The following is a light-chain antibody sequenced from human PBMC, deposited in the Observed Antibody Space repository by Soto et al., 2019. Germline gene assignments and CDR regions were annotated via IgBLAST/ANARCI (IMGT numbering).Light chain of an antibody. Sequence: QSVLTQPPSVSGAPGQRVTISCTGSSSNIGAGFDVHWYQQLPGTAPKLLIYGNTNRPSGVPDRFSGSKSGTSASLAITGLQAEDEAEYFCQSFDSSLTVWMFGGGTQLTVL. CDR3: QSFDSSLTVWM. CDR2: GNT. J-gene: IGLJ3*02. CDR1: SSNIGAGFD. V-gene: IGLV1-40*01.